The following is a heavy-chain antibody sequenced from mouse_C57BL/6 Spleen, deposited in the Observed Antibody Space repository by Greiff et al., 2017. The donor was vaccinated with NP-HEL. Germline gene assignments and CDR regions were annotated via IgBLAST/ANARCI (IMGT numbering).Heavy chain of an antibody. J-gene: IGHJ4*01. CDR2: ISSGSSTI. V-gene: IGHV5-17*01. D-gene: IGHD2-12*01. CDR3: ARRVVTIVGDY. Sequence: EVQGVESGGGLVKPGGSLKLSCAASGFTFSDYGMHWVRQAPEQGLEWVAYISSGSSTIYYADTVKGRFTISRDNAKNTLFRQMTSLRSEDTAMYYCARRVVTIVGDYWGQGTSVTVSS. CDR1: GFTFSDYG.